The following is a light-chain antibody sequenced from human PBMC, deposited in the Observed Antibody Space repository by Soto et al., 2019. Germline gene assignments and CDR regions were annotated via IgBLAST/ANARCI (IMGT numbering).Light chain of an antibody. CDR3: QQSYSTLTWT. CDR1: QTISSY. Sequence: DIQMTQSPSSLSASEGDRVTITCRASQTISSYLNWYQQAPGKAPKVLIYAASNLQSGVPSRFSGSGSGTDFTLTISSLQPEDFATYYCQQSYSTLTWTFGQGTKVDIK. CDR2: AAS. V-gene: IGKV1-39*01. J-gene: IGKJ1*01.